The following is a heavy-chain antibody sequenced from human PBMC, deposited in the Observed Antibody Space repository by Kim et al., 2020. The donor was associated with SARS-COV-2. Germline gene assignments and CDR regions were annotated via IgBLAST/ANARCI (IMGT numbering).Heavy chain of an antibody. CDR1: GYTFTGYY. CDR2: INPNSGGT. D-gene: IGHD2-15*01. V-gene: IGHV1-2*06. J-gene: IGHJ4*01. CDR3: ARDPHGYCSGGSCPLQLWLRGGWRY. Sequence: ASVKVSCKASGYTFTGYYMHWVRQAPGQGLEWMGRINPNSGGTNYAQKFQGRVTMTKDTSISTAYMELSRLRSDDTAVYYRARDPHGYCSGGSCPLQLWLRGGWRYWGHRTLVTVSS.